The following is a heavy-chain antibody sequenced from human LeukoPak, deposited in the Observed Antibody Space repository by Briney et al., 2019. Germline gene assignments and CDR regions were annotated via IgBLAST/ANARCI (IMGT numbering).Heavy chain of an antibody. J-gene: IGHJ4*02. D-gene: IGHD2/OR15-2a*01. V-gene: IGHV3-11*04. CDR2: ISSSGSTI. CDR3: VRELESQFDY. Sequence: SGGSLRLSCAASGFTFSDYYMSWIRQAPGKGLEWVSYISSSGSTIYYADSVKGRFTISRDNAKNSLYLRMNSLRAEDTAVYYCVRELESQFDYWGQGTLVTVSS. CDR1: GFTFSDYY.